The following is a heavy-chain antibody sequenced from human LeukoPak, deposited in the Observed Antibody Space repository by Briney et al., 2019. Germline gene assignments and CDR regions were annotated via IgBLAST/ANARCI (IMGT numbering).Heavy chain of an antibody. CDR2: IYYNGIT. CDR3: AGAVTGYYLSHYYFPY. V-gene: IGHV4-30-4*01. CDR1: GDSISSGDYY. D-gene: IGHD3-9*01. Sequence: SETLSLTCTVSGDSISSGDYYWAWIRQPPGKGLEWIGYIYYNGITYYNPSLKSRVIISVDQPKKQFSLKLSSVTAADTAVYYCAGAVTGYYLSHYYFPYWGRGTLVTVSS. J-gene: IGHJ4*02.